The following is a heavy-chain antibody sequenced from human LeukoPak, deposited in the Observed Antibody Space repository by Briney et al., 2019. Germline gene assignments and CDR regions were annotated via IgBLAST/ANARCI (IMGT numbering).Heavy chain of an antibody. CDR1: GFTFSSYA. D-gene: IGHD3-9*01. CDR3: AKVRFRYFDWPPFDY. V-gene: IGHV3-23*01. Sequence: GGSLRLSCAASGFTFSSYAVSWVRQAPGKGLEWVSAISGSGGSTYYADSVKGRFTISRDNSKNTLYLQMNSLRAEDTAVYYCAKVRFRYFDWPPFDYWGQGTLITVSS. J-gene: IGHJ4*02. CDR2: ISGSGGST.